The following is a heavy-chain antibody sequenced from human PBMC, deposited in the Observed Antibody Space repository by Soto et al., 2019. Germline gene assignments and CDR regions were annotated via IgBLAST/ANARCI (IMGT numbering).Heavy chain of an antibody. Sequence: RASVKVSCKASGYTFTSYGISWVRQAPGQGLEWMGWISAYNGNTNYAQKLQGRVTMTTDTSTSTAYMELRSLRSDDTAVYYCARVSRITIFGVASDAFDIWGQGTMVTVSS. V-gene: IGHV1-18*01. CDR2: ISAYNGNT. CDR3: ARVSRITIFGVASDAFDI. D-gene: IGHD3-3*01. J-gene: IGHJ3*02. CDR1: GYTFTSYG.